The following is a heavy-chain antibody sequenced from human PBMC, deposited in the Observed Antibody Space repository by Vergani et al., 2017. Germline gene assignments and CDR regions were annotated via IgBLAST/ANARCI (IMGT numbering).Heavy chain of an antibody. J-gene: IGHJ3*02. CDR3: AKFEFGFAFGGVHAFDI. CDR2: ISGSGGST. D-gene: IGHD3-16*01. Sequence: VQLVESGGGVVQPGGSLRLSCAASGFTFSSYAMSWVRQAPGKGLEWVSAISGSGGSTYYADSVKGRFTISRDNSKNTLYLQMNSLRAEDTAVYYCAKFEFGFAFGGVHAFDIWGQGTMVTVSS. V-gene: IGHV3-23*04. CDR1: GFTFSSYA.